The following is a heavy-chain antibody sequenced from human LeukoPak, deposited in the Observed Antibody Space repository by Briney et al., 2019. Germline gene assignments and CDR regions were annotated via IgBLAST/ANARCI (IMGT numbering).Heavy chain of an antibody. V-gene: IGHV1-24*01. CDR3: ATDYLGDYGDYGRYFDL. D-gene: IGHD4-17*01. CDR2: FDPEDGET. CDR1: GYTLTELS. Sequence: ASVKVSCKVSGYTLTELSMHWVRQAPGKGLEWMGGFDPEDGETIYAQKFQGRVTMTEDTSTDTAYMELSSLRSEDTAVYYCATDYLGDYGDYGRYFDLWGRGTLVTVSS. J-gene: IGHJ2*01.